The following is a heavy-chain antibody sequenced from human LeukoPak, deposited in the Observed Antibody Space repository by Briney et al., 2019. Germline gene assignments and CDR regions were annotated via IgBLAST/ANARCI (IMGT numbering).Heavy chain of an antibody. CDR1: GGSSSGYY. D-gene: IGHD6-13*01. CDR2: INHSGST. J-gene: IGHJ4*02. V-gene: IGHV4-34*01. CDR3: ARDPGLAAAGTSRFDY. Sequence: SETLSLTCAVYGGSSSGYYWSWIRQPPGKGLEWIGEINHSGSTNYNPSLKSRVTISVDTSKNQFSLKLSSVTAADTAVYYCARDPGLAAAGTSRFDYWGQGTLVTVSS.